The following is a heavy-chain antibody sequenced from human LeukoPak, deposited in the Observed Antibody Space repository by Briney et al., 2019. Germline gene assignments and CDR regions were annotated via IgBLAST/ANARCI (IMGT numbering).Heavy chain of an antibody. CDR3: ARESTVVPAFDY. CDR1: GYTFTGYH. J-gene: IGHJ4*02. D-gene: IGHD2-2*01. V-gene: IGHV1-2*02. Sequence: GASVKVSCKASGYTFTGYHMHWVRQAPGQGLEWMGWINPNSGGTNYAQKFQGRVTMTRDTSISTAYMELSRLRSDDTAVYYCARESTVVPAFDYWGQGTLVTVSS. CDR2: INPNSGGT.